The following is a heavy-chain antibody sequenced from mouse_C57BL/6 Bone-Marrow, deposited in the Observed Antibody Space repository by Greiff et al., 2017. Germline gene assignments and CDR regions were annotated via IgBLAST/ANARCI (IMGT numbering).Heavy chain of an antibody. Sequence: QVQLQQLGAELVMPGASVKLSCKASGYTFTSYWMHWVKQRPGQGLEWIGEIDPSDSYTNYNQKFKGKSTLTVDKSSSTAYMQLSSLTSEDSAVYYCAREGYDYVDYWGQGTTLTVSS. V-gene: IGHV1-69*01. CDR2: IDPSDSYT. CDR3: AREGYDYVDY. D-gene: IGHD2-3*01. J-gene: IGHJ2*01. CDR1: GYTFTSYW.